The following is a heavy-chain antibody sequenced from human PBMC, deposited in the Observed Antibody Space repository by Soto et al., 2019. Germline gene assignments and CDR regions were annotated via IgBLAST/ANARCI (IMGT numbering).Heavy chain of an antibody. V-gene: IGHV1-58*02. CDR2: IVVGSGNT. Sequence: SVKVSCKASGFTFTSSAMQWVRQARGQRLEWIGWIVVGSGNTNYAQKFQERVTITRDMSTSTAYMELSSLRSEDTAVYYCAADPYGDSAFDIWGQGTMVTVSS. CDR1: GFTFTSSA. CDR3: AADPYGDSAFDI. D-gene: IGHD4-17*01. J-gene: IGHJ3*02.